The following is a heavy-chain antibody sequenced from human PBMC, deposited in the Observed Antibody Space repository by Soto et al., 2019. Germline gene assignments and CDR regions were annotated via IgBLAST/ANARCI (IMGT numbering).Heavy chain of an antibody. CDR3: ARSGEHPFDF. Sequence: ASVKVSCKASGYTFTNYVIHWVRQAPGQGLEWMGWIIPLKGNTKYAQKVQGRVSVTTDTSTNTVYMELSGLRYDDTALYYCARSGEHPFDFWGQGTLVTVSS. D-gene: IGHD6-25*01. CDR2: IIPLKGNT. V-gene: IGHV1-18*01. J-gene: IGHJ4*02. CDR1: GYTFTNYV.